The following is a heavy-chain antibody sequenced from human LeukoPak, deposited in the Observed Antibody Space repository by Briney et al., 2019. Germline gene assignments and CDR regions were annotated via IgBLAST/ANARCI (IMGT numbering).Heavy chain of an antibody. CDR3: AKDRYYYDSSDFDY. CDR1: GFTFDGYA. D-gene: IGHD3-22*01. V-gene: IGHV3-9*01. J-gene: IGHJ4*02. CDR2: ISWNSGSI. Sequence: GGSLRLSCAASGFTFDGYAMHWVRQAPGKGLEWVSGISWNSGSIGYADSVKGRFTISRDNAKNSLYLQMNSLRAEDTALYYCAKDRYYYDSSDFDYWGQGTLVTVSS.